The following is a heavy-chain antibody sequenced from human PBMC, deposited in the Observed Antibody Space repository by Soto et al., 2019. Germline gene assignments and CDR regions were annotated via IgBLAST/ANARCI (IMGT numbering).Heavy chain of an antibody. CDR1: GGSISSYY. CDR3: ARDTSGYEFHH. V-gene: IGHV4-59*01. Sequence: SEPLSLTCTVSGGSISSYYWSWIRQPPGKGLEWIGYIYYSGSTNYNPSLKSRVTISVDTSKNQFSLKLSSVTAADTAVDYCARDTSGYEFHHWGQGTLVTVTS. J-gene: IGHJ1*01. D-gene: IGHD5-12*01. CDR2: IYYSGST.